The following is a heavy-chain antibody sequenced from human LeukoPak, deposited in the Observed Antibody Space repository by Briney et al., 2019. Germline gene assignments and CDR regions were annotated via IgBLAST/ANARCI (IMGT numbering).Heavy chain of an antibody. CDR2: IHPSGRT. Sequence: SSGALSLTCVVSGASISSDKWWTWVRQTPGKGLEWIGEIHPSGRTNYKPSLKSRVSMSVDRSKNQFSLKMTSVTAADTAFYYCARGGDWKFDCWGQGALVTVSS. CDR1: GASISSDKW. D-gene: IGHD2-21*02. V-gene: IGHV4-4*02. CDR3: ARGGDWKFDC. J-gene: IGHJ4*02.